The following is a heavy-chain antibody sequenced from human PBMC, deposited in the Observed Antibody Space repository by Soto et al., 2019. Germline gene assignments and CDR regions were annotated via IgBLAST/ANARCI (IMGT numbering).Heavy chain of an antibody. CDR1: GYTFTGYY. CDR3: ARGPSSTAIVLYYYGMDV. V-gene: IGHV1-2*04. J-gene: IGHJ6*02. Sequence: VASVKVSCKASGYTFTGYYMHWVRQAPGQGLEWMGWINPNSGGTNYAQKFQGWVTMTRDTSISTAYMELSRLRSDDTAVYYCARGPSSTAIVLYYYGMDVWGQGTTVTVSS. CDR2: INPNSGGT. D-gene: IGHD5-18*01.